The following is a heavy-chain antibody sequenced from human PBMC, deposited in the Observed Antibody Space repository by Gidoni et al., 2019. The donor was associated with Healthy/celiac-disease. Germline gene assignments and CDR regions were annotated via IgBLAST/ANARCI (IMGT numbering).Heavy chain of an antibody. CDR3: ARGRHYDILTGHYSSDFDY. CDR2: IGTAGDT. CDR1: GFTFSSYD. D-gene: IGHD3-9*01. V-gene: IGHV3-13*04. Sequence: EVQLVESGGGLVQHGGSLRLSWAASGFTFSSYDMHWVRQATGKGLEWVSAIGTAGDTYYPGSVKGRFTISRENAKNSLYLQMNSLRAGDTAVYYCARGRHYDILTGHYSSDFDYWGQGTLVTVSS. J-gene: IGHJ4*02.